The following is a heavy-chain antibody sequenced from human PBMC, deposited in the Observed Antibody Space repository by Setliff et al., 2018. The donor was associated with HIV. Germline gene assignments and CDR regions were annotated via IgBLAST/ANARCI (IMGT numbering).Heavy chain of an antibody. J-gene: IGHJ4*02. CDR1: NGSFSNYY. D-gene: IGHD6-6*01. CDR2: INHSGST. CDR3: ARGLTARRVGNFDY. V-gene: IGHV4-34*01. Sequence: SETLSLTCAVYNGSFSNYYWTWIRQPPGKGLEWIGEINHSGSTNYNPSLKSRVTISVDTSKEQFSLNLRSVTAADTAVYYCARGLTARRVGNFDYWGRGTLVTVSS.